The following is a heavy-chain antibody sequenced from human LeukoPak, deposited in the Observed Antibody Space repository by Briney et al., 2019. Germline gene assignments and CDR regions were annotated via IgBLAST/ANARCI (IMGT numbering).Heavy chain of an antibody. CDR2: ISWNSGSI. CDR3: AKPLRGMYYYGSGSYPFDY. J-gene: IGHJ4*02. Sequence: SLRLSCAASGFTFDDYAMHWVRQAPGKGLEWVSGISWNSGSIGYADSVKGRFTISRDNAKNSLYLQMNSLRAEDTALYYCAKPLRGMYYYGSGSYPFDYWGQGTLVTVSS. CDR1: GFTFDDYA. D-gene: IGHD3-10*01. V-gene: IGHV3-9*01.